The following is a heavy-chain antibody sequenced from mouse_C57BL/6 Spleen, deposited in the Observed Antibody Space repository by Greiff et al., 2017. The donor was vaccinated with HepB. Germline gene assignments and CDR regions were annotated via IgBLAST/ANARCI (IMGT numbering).Heavy chain of an antibody. V-gene: IGHV5-17*01. Sequence: EVMLVESGGGLVKPGGSLKLSCAASGFTFSDYGMHWVRQAPEKGLEWVAYISSGSSTIYYADTVKGRFTISRDNAKNTLFLQMTSLRSEDTAMYYCARRIYYDYEDYFDYWGQGTTLTVSP. D-gene: IGHD2-4*01. CDR1: GFTFSDYG. CDR2: ISSGSSTI. CDR3: ARRIYYDYEDYFDY. J-gene: IGHJ2*01.